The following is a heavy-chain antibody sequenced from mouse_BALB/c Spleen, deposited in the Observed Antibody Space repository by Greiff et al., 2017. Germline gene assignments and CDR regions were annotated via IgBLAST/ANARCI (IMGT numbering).Heavy chain of an antibody. Sequence: VQLQESGAELVRPGTSVKISCKASGYAFTNYWLGWVKQRPGHGLEWIGDIYPGSGNTYYNEKFKGKATLTADKSSSTAYMQLSSLTSEDSAVYFCARGSYGNSAWFAYWGQGTLVTVSA. CDR2: IYPGSGNT. J-gene: IGHJ3*01. CDR3: ARGSYGNSAWFAY. CDR1: GYAFTNYW. D-gene: IGHD2-1*01. V-gene: IGHV1-63*01.